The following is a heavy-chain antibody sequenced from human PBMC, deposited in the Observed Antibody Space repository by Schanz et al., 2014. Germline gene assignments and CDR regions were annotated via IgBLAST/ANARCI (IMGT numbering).Heavy chain of an antibody. V-gene: IGHV3-23*04. Sequence: VQLVESGGGVVQPGRSLRLSCAASGFTFSTYAMSWVRQAPGKGLEWVSAISGSGGSTYYADSVKGRFTISRDNAKNSLYLQMNSLRAEDTAVYYCAREQIMAAAGRVDYWGHGTLVTVSS. CDR1: GFTFSTYA. D-gene: IGHD6-13*01. J-gene: IGHJ4*01. CDR3: AREQIMAAAGRVDY. CDR2: ISGSGGST.